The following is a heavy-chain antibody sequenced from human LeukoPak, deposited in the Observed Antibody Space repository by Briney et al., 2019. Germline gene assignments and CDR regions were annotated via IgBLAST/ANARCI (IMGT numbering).Heavy chain of an antibody. CDR2: IYYSGST. D-gene: IGHD3-22*01. CDR3: ARDTPLYDSSGYLDY. CDR1: GGSISSSSYY. V-gene: IGHV4-39*02. J-gene: IGHJ4*02. Sequence: SETLSLTCTVSGGSISSSSYYWGWIRQPPGKGLEWIGSIYYSGSTYYNPSLKSRVTISVDTSKNQFSLKLSSVTAADTAVYYCARDTPLYDSSGYLDYWGQGTLVTVS.